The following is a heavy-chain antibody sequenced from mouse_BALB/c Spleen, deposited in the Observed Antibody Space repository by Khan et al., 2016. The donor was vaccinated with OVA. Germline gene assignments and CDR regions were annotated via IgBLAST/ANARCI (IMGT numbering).Heavy chain of an antibody. CDR1: GYTFTSYV. V-gene: IGHV1S136*01. CDR2: IYPFNGDT. J-gene: IGHJ3*01. Sequence: VQLQQSGPELVKPGASVKMSCKASGYTFTSYVMHWVKQKPGQGLEWIGYIYPFNGDTLYNEKFKDKATLTSDKSSSTAYMELSSLTSEDSAVYYGAPVGSYDVSFAYWGQGTLVTVSA. CDR3: APVGSYDVSFAY. D-gene: IGHD2-12*01.